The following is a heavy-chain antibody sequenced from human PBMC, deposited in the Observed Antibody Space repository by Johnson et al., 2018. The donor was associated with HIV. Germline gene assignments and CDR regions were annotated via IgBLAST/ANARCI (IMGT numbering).Heavy chain of an antibody. V-gene: IGHV3-20*03. CDR3: AIDRGWGDAFDI. CDR2: T. Sequence: TGYADSVKGRFTISRDNAKTSLYLQMNSLRAEDTALYYCAIDRGWGDAFDIWGQGTMVTVSS. J-gene: IGHJ3*02. D-gene: IGHD3-10*01.